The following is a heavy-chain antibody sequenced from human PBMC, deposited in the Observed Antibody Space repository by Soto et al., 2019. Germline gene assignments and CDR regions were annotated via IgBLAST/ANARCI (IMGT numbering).Heavy chain of an antibody. CDR2: ISGSGGNT. D-gene: IGHD1-1*01. J-gene: IGHJ6*02. CDR3: ARPLDPNYYYYAMDV. CDR1: GFTFSSYA. V-gene: IGHV3-23*01. Sequence: GGSLRLSCAASGFTFSSYAMNWVRQDRGKGLEWVSAISGSGGNTHYADSVKGRFTISRDNSKNTLYLQMNSLRAEDTALYYCARPLDPNYYYYAMDVWGQGTTVTVSS.